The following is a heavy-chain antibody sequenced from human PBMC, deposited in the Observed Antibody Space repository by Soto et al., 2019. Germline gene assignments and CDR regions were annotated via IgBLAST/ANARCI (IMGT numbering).Heavy chain of an antibody. V-gene: IGHV3-7*01. Sequence: GGSLRVSCAASGFTFSSYAMSWVRQAPGKGLEWVANISGSGSLKYYADSVKGRFTISRDNAENSLFLHMNSLRAEDAAIYYCVRAIGGSDSHWGQGTLVTVSS. CDR2: ISGSGSLK. J-gene: IGHJ4*02. CDR3: VRAIGGSDSH. CDR1: GFTFSSYA. D-gene: IGHD1-26*01.